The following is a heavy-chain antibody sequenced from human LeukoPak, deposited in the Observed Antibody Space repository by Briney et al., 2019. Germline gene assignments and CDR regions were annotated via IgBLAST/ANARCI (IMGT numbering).Heavy chain of an antibody. CDR2: INPNSGGT. J-gene: IGHJ5*02. V-gene: IGHV1-2*04. D-gene: IGHD3-22*01. Sequence: ASVKVSCKASGYTFTGYYMHWVRQAPEQGLEWMGWINPNSGGTNYAQKFQGWVTMTRDTSISTAYMELSRLRSDDTAVYYCARDYVPTTYYYDSSGSPAFDPWGQGTLVTVSS. CDR1: GYTFTGYY. CDR3: ARDYVPTTYYYDSSGSPAFDP.